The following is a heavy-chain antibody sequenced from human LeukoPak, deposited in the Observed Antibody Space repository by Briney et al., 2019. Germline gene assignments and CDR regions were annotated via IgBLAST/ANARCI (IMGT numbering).Heavy chain of an antibody. D-gene: IGHD3-22*01. CDR3: ARGLGYYYDSSGYYFDY. CDR2: IYYSGST. Sequence: SETLSLTCTVSGGSISSSSYYWGWIRQPPGKGLEWIGSIYYSGSTYYNPSLKSRVTISVDTSKNQFSLKLSSVTAADTAVYYCARGLGYYYDSSGYYFDYWGQGTLVTVSS. CDR1: GGSISSSSYY. J-gene: IGHJ4*02. V-gene: IGHV4-39*01.